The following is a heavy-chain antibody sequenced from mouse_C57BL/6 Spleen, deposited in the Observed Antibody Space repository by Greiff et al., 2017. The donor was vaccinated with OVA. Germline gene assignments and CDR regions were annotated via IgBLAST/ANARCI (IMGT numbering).Heavy chain of an antibody. V-gene: IGHV1-54*01. CDR2: INPGDGGT. CDR1: GFTFTDYL. Sequence: QVQLQQSGAELVKPGASVKVSCKASGFTFTDYLMEWVKQRPGQGLEWIGVINPGDGGTNYTAKFKGKATLTADTSSSTAYLQLSSLTSEDSAVYCCARRGVGVAFDYWGQGTTVTVSS. D-gene: IGHD1-1*01. CDR3: ARRGVGVAFDY. J-gene: IGHJ2*01.